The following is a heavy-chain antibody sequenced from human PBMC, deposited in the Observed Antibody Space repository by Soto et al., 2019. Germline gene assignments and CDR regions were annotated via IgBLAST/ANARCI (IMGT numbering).Heavy chain of an antibody. V-gene: IGHV3-7*01. CDR1: GFTFSTYS. CDR2: IKRDGSEK. D-gene: IGHD3-22*01. CDR3: ARDLGGYYIADFDY. J-gene: IGHJ4*02. Sequence: GGSLRLSCAASGFTFSTYSMSWVRQAPGKGLEWVASIKRDGSEKYYVDSVKGRFAISRDNAKNSLYLQMNSLRAEDTAVYYCARDLGGYYIADFDYWGQGSLVTVSS.